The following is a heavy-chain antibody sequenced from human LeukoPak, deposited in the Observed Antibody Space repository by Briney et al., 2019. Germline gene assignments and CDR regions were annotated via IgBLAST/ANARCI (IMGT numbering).Heavy chain of an antibody. CDR3: ARGNGYNYGYLDY. CDR2: ISTSGSTI. V-gene: IGHV3-48*03. Sequence: GGSLRLSCAASGXTFSSYEMNWVRQAPGKGQEWVSYISTSGSTIQYADSVKGRFTISRDNSKNTLYLQMNSLRAEDTAVYYCARGNGYNYGYLDYWGQGTLVTVSS. J-gene: IGHJ4*02. D-gene: IGHD5-18*01. CDR1: GXTFSSYE.